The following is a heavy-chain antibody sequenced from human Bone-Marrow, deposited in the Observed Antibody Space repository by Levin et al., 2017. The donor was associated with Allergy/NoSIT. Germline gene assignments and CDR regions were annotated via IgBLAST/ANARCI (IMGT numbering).Heavy chain of an antibody. D-gene: IGHD5-12*01. CDR1: GGSISSYY. Sequence: SETLSLTCTVSGGSISSYYWSWIRQPPGKGLEWIGYIYYSGSTNYNPSLKSRVTISVDTSKNQFSLKLSSVTAADTAVYYCARRGYSGYDDYWGQGTLVTVSS. CDR2: IYYSGST. V-gene: IGHV4-59*01. J-gene: IGHJ4*02. CDR3: ARRGYSGYDDY.